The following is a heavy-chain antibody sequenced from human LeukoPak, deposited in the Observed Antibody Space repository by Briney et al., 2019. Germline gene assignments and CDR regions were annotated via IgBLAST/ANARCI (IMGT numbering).Heavy chain of an antibody. D-gene: IGHD2-21*02. CDR1: GGSVSSTNS. CDR2: IYHSGSA. J-gene: IGHJ4*02. CDR3: ARVDPPRRLDY. Sequence: SETLSLTCAVSGGSVSSTNSWSLVRQSPGKGLEWIWEIYHSGSANYNPSLRSRVTMSLDKSKNQFSLKLSSVTAADTAVYYCARVDPPRRLDYWGQGTLVTVSS. V-gene: IGHV4-4*02.